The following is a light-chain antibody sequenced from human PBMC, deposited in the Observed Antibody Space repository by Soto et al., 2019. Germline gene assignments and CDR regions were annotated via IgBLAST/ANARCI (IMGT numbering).Light chain of an antibody. Sequence: QSVLTQPPSASGSPGQSVTISCTGTSSDVGGYNCVSWYQQHPGKAPKLMIYEVSKRPSGVTERFSGSKSRNTASLTVSGLQAEDEADYYCSSYAGSNIPVVFGGGTKLTVL. V-gene: IGLV2-8*01. CDR1: SSDVGGYNC. CDR2: EVS. J-gene: IGLJ2*01. CDR3: SSYAGSNIPVV.